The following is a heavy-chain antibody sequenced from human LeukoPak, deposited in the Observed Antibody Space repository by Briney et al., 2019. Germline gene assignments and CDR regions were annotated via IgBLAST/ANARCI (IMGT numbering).Heavy chain of an antibody. CDR1: GFIFSYYG. J-gene: IGHJ4*02. D-gene: IGHD3-16*01. V-gene: IGHV3-33*01. CDR3: ARDPLGVLSYFDY. Sequence: GRSLRLSCAASGFIFSYYGMHWVRRAPGKGLEWVAVIWYDGSNRYYADSLKGRFTISRDNSKNTLYLQMNSLTADDTAVYYCARDPLGVLSYFDYWGQGTLVTVSS. CDR2: IWYDGSNR.